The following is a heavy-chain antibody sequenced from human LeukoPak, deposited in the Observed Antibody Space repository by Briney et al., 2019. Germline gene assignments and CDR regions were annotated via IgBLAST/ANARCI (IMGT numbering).Heavy chain of an antibody. J-gene: IGHJ5*02. Sequence: RASVKVSCKASGYTFTSYGISWVRQAPGQGLEWMGWISAYNGNTNYAQKLQGRVTMTTDTSTSTAYMELSSLRFEDTAVYYCARGLLSFMRSDYSNYWDNWFDPWGQGTLVTVSS. D-gene: IGHD4-11*01. CDR3: ARGLLSFMRSDYSNYWDNWFDP. CDR1: GYTFTSYG. V-gene: IGHV1-18*01. CDR2: ISAYNGNT.